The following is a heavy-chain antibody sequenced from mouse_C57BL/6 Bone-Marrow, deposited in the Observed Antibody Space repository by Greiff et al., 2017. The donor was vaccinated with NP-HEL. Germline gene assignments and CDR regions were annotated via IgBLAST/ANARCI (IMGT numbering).Heavy chain of an antibody. Sequence: VQLQQSGAELVRPGASVKLSCKASGYTFTDYYINWVKQRPGQGLEWIARIYPGSGNTYYNEKFKGKATLTAEKSSSTAYMQLSSLTSEDSAVYFCARGGWLLRGWYFEVWGTGTTVTVSS. CDR1: GYTFTDYY. V-gene: IGHV1-76*01. D-gene: IGHD2-3*01. CDR2: IYPGSGNT. J-gene: IGHJ1*03. CDR3: ARGGWLLRGWYFEV.